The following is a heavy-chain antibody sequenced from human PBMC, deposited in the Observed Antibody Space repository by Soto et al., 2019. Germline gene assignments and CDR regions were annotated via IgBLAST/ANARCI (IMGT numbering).Heavy chain of an antibody. CDR2: INHSGST. CDR1: GGSFSGYY. D-gene: IGHD3-22*01. V-gene: IGHV4-34*01. Sequence: ASETLSLTCAVYGGSFSGYYWSWIRQPPWKGLEWIGEINHSGSTNYNPSLKSRVTISVDTSKNQFSLKLSSVTAADTAVYYCAREEGNYYDSSGYYYASFDYWGQGTLVTVSS. J-gene: IGHJ4*02. CDR3: AREEGNYYDSSGYYYASFDY.